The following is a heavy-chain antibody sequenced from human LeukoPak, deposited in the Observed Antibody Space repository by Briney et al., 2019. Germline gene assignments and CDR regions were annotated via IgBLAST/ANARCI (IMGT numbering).Heavy chain of an antibody. CDR1: GFTFSSSW. CDR3: ASYLTSIPSGMDV. V-gene: IGHV3-74*01. J-gene: IGHJ6*02. Sequence: PGGSLRLSCAASGFTFSSSWMHWVRQVPGKGLLWVSHINRDESITNYADSVKGRFTISRDNGKNTLYLQMNSLRAEDTAVYYCASYLTSIPSGMDVWGQGATVTVSS. CDR2: INRDESIT. D-gene: IGHD2/OR15-2a*01.